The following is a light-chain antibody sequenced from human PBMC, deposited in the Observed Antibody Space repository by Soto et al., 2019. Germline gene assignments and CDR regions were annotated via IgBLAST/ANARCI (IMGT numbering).Light chain of an antibody. CDR2: WAS. Sequence: DIVMTQSPDSLAVSLGERATINCKSSQSVLYSSNNKNYLAWYQQKPGQPPKLLIYWASTRESGVPDRFSGCGSGTDFTLTISSLQAEDLAVYYCQQYYSTLLTFGGETKGEIK. CDR3: QQYYSTLLT. V-gene: IGKV4-1*01. J-gene: IGKJ4*01. CDR1: QSVLYSSNNKNY.